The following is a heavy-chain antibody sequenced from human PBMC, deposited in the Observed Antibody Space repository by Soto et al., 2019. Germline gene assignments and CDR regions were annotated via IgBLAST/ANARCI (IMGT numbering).Heavy chain of an antibody. D-gene: IGHD2-2*01. J-gene: IGHJ3*02. CDR3: PRWNCSSTSCRSNAFTI. V-gene: IGHV1-18*01. Sequence: ASVKVSCKASGYTFTSDGISWGRRAPGQGLEWMGRNTPHNSHTNYTQQIQGRVTMTTDTSPSTAYMEVRSLRSDDTAVYSCPRWNCSSTSCRSNAFTIWRQRTMVTVSS. CDR2: NTPHNSHT. CDR1: GYTFTSDG.